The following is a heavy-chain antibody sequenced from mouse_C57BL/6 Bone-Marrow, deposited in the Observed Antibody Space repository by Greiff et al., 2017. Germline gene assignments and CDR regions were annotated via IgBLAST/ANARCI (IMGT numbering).Heavy chain of an antibody. Sequence: QVQLQQPGAELVMPGASVQLSCKASGYTFTSYWMHWVKQRPGQGLEWIGEIDPSDSYTNYNQKFKGKSTLTVDKSSSTAYMQLSSLTSEDSAVYYCARHDCDYKFAYWGQGTLVTVSA. CDR2: IDPSDSYT. J-gene: IGHJ3*01. D-gene: IGHD2-3*01. V-gene: IGHV1-69*01. CDR3: ARHDCDYKFAY. CDR1: GYTFTSYW.